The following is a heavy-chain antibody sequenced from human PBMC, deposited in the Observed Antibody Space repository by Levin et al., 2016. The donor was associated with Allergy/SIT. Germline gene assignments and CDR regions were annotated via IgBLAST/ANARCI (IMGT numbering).Heavy chain of an antibody. V-gene: IGHV1-24*01. CDR1: GYTLTELS. Sequence: ASVKVSCKVSGYTLTELSMHWVRQAPGKGLEWMGGFDPEDGETIYAQKFQGRVTMTRDTSISTAYMELSRLRSDDTAVYYCARDVPRVFAGMDVWGQGTTVTVSS. CDR2: FDPEDGET. J-gene: IGHJ6*02. CDR3: ARDVPRVFAGMDV. D-gene: IGHD6-6*01.